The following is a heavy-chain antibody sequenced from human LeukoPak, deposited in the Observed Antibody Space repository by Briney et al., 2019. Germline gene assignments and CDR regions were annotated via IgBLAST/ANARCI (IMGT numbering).Heavy chain of an antibody. CDR3: APGGYGSGSYYFQH. CDR2: ISSSSSYI. J-gene: IGHJ1*01. CDR1: GFTFSSNA. Sequence: GGSLRLSCAASGFTFSSNAMSWVRQAPGKGLEWVSSISSSSSYIYYADSVKGRFTISRDNAKNSLYLQMNSLRAEDTAVYYCAPGGYGSGSYYFQHWGQGTLVTVSS. V-gene: IGHV3-21*01. D-gene: IGHD3-10*01.